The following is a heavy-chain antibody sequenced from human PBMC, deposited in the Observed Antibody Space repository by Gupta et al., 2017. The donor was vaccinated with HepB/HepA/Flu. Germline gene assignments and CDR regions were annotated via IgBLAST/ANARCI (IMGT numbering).Heavy chain of an antibody. CDR1: GSTFRRYA. J-gene: IGHJ4*02. CDR3: AKNSTSSTADY. V-gene: IGHV3-23*01. Sequence: EVQLLESGGGLVQPGGSLRLSCAASGSTFRRYAMSWVRQAPGKGLEWVSAISGSGASTYYAVSVKGRFTISRDNSKNTLFLQMNSLRAEDTAVYYCAKNSTSSTADYWGQGTLVTVSS. D-gene: IGHD6-6*01. CDR2: ISGSGAST.